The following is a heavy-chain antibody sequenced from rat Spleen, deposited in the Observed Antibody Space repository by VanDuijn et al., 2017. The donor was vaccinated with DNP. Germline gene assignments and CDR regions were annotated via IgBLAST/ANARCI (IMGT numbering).Heavy chain of an antibody. CDR2: IDYDGGST. CDR1: GFTFSDYY. V-gene: IGHV5-20*01. CDR3: TKDAFDY. J-gene: IGHJ2*01. Sequence: EVQLVESGGGLVQPGRSLKLSCAASGFTFSDYYMAWVRQAPTKGLEWVTYIDYDGGSTYYPDSVKGRFTISRDDAINTLYLQMESLRSEDTATYYCTKDAFDYWGQGVMVTVSS.